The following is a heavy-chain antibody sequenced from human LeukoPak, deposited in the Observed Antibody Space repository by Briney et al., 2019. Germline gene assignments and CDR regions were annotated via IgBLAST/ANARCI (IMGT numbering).Heavy chain of an antibody. Sequence: GGSLRLSCAASGFTFSSYGMHWVRQAPGKGLEWVAFIRYDGSNKYYADSVKGRFTISRDNSKNTLYLQMNSLRAEDTAVYYCAKDSFLGYCSSTSCPNWFDPWGQGTLVTVSS. D-gene: IGHD2-2*03. CDR1: GFTFSSYG. CDR3: AKDSFLGYCSSTSCPNWFDP. J-gene: IGHJ5*02. V-gene: IGHV3-30*02. CDR2: IRYDGSNK.